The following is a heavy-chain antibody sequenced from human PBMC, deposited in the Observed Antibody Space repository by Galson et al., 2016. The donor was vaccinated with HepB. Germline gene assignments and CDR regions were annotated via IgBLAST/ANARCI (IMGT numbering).Heavy chain of an antibody. J-gene: IGHJ4*02. CDR2: IYPGDSDT. CDR1: GYNFTIYW. Sequence: QSGAEVKKPGESLKISCKGSGYNFTIYWIAWVRQMPGKGLYYMGIIYPGDSDTRYSQSFQGQVTLSADKSTRTAYLQWSSLKASDTAMYYCARHSRTGTTSPLDYWGQGTLATVSS. D-gene: IGHD1-7*01. CDR3: ARHSRTGTTSPLDY. V-gene: IGHV5-51*01.